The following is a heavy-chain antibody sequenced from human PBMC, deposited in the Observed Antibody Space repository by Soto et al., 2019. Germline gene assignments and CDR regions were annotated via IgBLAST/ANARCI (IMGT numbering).Heavy chain of an antibody. CDR1: GYNFTSLY. J-gene: IGHJ4*02. V-gene: IGHV1-46*01. CDR2: VNPRNGKT. D-gene: IGHD2-8*02. CDR3: VRSGFDF. Sequence: QVQLVQSGAEVKKPGASVKISCKASGYNFTSLYAHWVRQAPGQGLEWMGIVNPRNGKTTYAQKFKGRLTLTRDTSTTAIYMELNSLKSDDTAVYFCVRSGFDFWGQGTLVTVSS.